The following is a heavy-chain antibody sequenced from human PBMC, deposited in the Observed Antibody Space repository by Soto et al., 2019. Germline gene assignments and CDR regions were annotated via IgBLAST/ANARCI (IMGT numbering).Heavy chain of an antibody. J-gene: IGHJ6*02. Sequence: QEQLQASGPGLVKPSDTLSLTCTVSGDSIGTYNWGWIRQPPGKRLEWIGYIYSNGGTSYNPALKSRVTISADTSTKQSSLRLSSVTAADPAVYSCVRQGIGALHGLVDVWGQGTTVTVSS. CDR2: IYSNGGT. CDR3: VRQGIGALHGLVDV. D-gene: IGHD1-26*01. CDR1: GDSIGTYN. V-gene: IGHV4-59*08.